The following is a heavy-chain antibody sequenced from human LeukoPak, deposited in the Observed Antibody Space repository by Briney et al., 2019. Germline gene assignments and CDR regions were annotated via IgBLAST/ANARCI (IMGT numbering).Heavy chain of an antibody. Sequence: PSETLSLTCTVSGGSISSGGYYWSWIRQHPGKGLEWIGYIYYSGSTYYNPSLKSRVTISVDTSKNQFSLKLSSVTAADTAVYYCARVEAGITMTPAYFDYWGQGTLVTVSS. J-gene: IGHJ4*02. CDR1: GGSISSGGYY. CDR3: ARVEAGITMTPAYFDY. CDR2: IYYSGST. D-gene: IGHD3-22*01. V-gene: IGHV4-31*03.